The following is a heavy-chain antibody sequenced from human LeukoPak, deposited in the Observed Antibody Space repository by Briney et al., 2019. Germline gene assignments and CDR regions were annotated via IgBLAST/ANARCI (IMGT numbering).Heavy chain of an antibody. V-gene: IGHV1-69*06. Sequence: ASVKVSCKASGGSFSDNAINWVRQAPGQGLEWMGGLIPVFGTPNYAQRFQGRVTLTADTSTKTVYMEMTGLRSEDTAVYFCARGVVTRTTDYFDYWGQGTLVTVS. CDR3: ARGVVTRTTDYFDY. CDR1: GGSFSDNA. J-gene: IGHJ4*02. CDR2: LIPVFGTP. D-gene: IGHD1-14*01.